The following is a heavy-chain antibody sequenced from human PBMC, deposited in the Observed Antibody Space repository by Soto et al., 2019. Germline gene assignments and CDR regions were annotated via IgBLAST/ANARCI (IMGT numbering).Heavy chain of an antibody. J-gene: IGHJ5*02. CDR1: GGTFSSYA. Sequence: SVKVSCKASGGTFSSYAISWVRQAPGQGPEWMGGIIPIFGTANYAQKFQGRVTITADESTSTAYMELSSLRSEDTAVYYCARDQCGTNGVCYLNWFDPWGQGTLVTVSS. CDR3: ARDQCGTNGVCYLNWFDP. CDR2: IIPIFGTA. D-gene: IGHD2-8*01. V-gene: IGHV1-69*13.